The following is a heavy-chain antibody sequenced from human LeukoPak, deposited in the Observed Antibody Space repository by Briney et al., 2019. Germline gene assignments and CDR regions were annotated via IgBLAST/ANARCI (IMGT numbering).Heavy chain of an antibody. J-gene: IGHJ4*02. CDR3: VKDLRSDFMGVLSRYLSY. Sequence: GGSLRLSCVASGFTFSSFAMHWVRQAPGKGLEYVAAISRNGGSTYYADSVKGRFTISRDNSKNTLYLQMSSLRAEDTAVYLCVKDLRSDFMGVLSRYLSYWGQGTLVTVSS. CDR1: GFTFSSFA. V-gene: IGHV3-64D*09. D-gene: IGHD2/OR15-2a*01. CDR2: ISRNGGST.